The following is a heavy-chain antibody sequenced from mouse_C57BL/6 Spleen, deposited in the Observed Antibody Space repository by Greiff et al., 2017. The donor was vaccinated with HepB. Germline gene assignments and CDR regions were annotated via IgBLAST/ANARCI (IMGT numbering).Heavy chain of an antibody. CDR1: GFTFSDYG. CDR2: ISSGSSTI. Sequence: EVQLVESGGGLVKPGGSLKLSCAASGFTFSDYGMHWVRQAPEKGLEWVAYISSGSSTIYYADTVKGRFTISRDNAKNTLFLQMTSLRSEDTAMYYCARLWSHYSYYGSSPDYWGQGTTLTVSS. D-gene: IGHD1-1*01. J-gene: IGHJ2*01. CDR3: ARLWSHYSYYGSSPDY. V-gene: IGHV5-17*01.